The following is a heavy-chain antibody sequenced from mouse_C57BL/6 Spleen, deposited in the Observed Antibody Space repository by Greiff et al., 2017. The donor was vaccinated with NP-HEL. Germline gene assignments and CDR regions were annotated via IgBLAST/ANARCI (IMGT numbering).Heavy chain of an antibody. D-gene: IGHD1-1*01. CDR2: IDPSDSYT. CDR3: ARGIRSYYFDY. J-gene: IGHJ2*01. V-gene: IGHV1-50*01. Sequence: VKLQQPGAELVKPGASVKLSCKASGYTFTSYWMQWVKQRPGQGLEWIGEIDPSDSYTNYNQKFKGKATLTVDTSSSTAYMQLSSLTSEDSAVYYCARGIRSYYFDYWGQGTTLTVSS. CDR1: GYTFTSYW.